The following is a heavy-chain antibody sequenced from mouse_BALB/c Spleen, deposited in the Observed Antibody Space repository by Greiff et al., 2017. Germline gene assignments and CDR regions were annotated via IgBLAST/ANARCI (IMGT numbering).Heavy chain of an antibody. Sequence: EVKLVESGPGLVKPSQSLSLTCSVTGYSITSGYYWNWIRQFPGNKLEWMGYISYDGSNNYNPSLKNRISITRDTSKNQFFLKLNSVTTEDTATYYCARDRYDGAMDYWGQGTSVTVSS. J-gene: IGHJ4*01. D-gene: IGHD2-14*01. CDR2: ISYDGSN. V-gene: IGHV3-6*02. CDR1: GYSITSGYY. CDR3: ARDRYDGAMDY.